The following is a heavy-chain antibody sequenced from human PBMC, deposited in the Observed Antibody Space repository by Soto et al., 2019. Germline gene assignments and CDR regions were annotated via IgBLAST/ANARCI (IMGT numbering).Heavy chain of an antibody. J-gene: IGHJ6*02. CDR3: ASIFSGSYSTYGMDV. CDR2: IYYSGST. Sequence: QLQLQESGPGLVKPSETLSLTCTVSGGSISSSSYYWGWIRLPPAKGLEWIGSIYYSGSTYYNPSLKSRVTLSVDTSKNQCSLKLSYVTAADTAVYYCASIFSGSYSTYGMDVWGQGTTVTVSS. D-gene: IGHD1-26*01. CDR1: GGSISSSSYY. V-gene: IGHV4-39*01.